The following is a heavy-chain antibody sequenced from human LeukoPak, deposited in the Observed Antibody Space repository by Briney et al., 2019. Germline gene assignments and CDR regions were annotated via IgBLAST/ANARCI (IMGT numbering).Heavy chain of an antibody. V-gene: IGHV3-48*03. CDR1: GFTFTSFA. CDR3: AELGITMIGGV. Sequence: PGTSLRLSCAASGFTFTSFAFHWVRQAPGKGLEWVSYISSSGSTIYYADSVKGRFTISRDNAKNSLYLQMNSLRAEDTAVYYCAELGITMIGGVWGKGTTVTISS. CDR2: ISSSGSTI. J-gene: IGHJ6*04. D-gene: IGHD3-10*02.